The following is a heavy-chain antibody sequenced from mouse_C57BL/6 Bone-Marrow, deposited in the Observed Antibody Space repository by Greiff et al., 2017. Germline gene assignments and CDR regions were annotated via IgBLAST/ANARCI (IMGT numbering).Heavy chain of an antibody. CDR2: IRLKSDNYAT. CDR1: GFTFSNYW. D-gene: IGHD1-1*01. Sequence: EVKVEESGGGLVQPGGSMKLSCVASGFTFSNYWMNWVRQSPEKGLEWVAQIRLKSDNYATHYAESVKGRFTISRDDSKSSVYLQMNNLRAEDTGIYYCTGRSSYNYAMDYWGQGTSVTVSS. J-gene: IGHJ4*01. CDR3: TGRSSYNYAMDY. V-gene: IGHV6-3*01.